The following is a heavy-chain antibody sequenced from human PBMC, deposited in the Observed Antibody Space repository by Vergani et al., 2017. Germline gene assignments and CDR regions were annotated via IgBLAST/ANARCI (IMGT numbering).Heavy chain of an antibody. D-gene: IGHD1-14*01. CDR3: ARGRYHYYYYYGMDV. Sequence: QVQLQQWGAGLLKPSETLSLTCAVYGVSFSGYYWRWIRQPPGKGLEWFGEIHHSGCTNYNPSLKSRVTIAVDTSKNQFSLKLSSVTAADTAVYYCARGRYHYYYYYGMDVWGQGTTVTVSS. CDR2: IHHSGCT. CDR1: GVSFSGYY. J-gene: IGHJ6*02. V-gene: IGHV4-34*01.